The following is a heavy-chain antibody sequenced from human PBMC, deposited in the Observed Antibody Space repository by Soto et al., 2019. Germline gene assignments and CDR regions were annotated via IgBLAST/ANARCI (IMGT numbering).Heavy chain of an antibody. Sequence: PGESLKISFKGSGYSFTNYLIGWVRQMPGRGMEWMGIIYPGDSDTRYSPSFQGQVTISADKSISTAFLQWRSLKASDTAMYYCARNPYREYEAMHVLGRGTTVTVSS. CDR2: IYPGDSDT. CDR1: GYSFTNYL. V-gene: IGHV5-51*01. J-gene: IGHJ6*02. CDR3: ARNPYREYEAMHV. D-gene: IGHD2-2*01.